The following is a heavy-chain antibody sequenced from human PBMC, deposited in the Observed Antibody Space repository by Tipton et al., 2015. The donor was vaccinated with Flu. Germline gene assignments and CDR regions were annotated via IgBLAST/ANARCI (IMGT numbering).Heavy chain of an antibody. J-gene: IGHJ4*02. Sequence: LRLSCTVSGGSISSSDYYWGWIRQPPGKGLEWIGSISYSGSTYYNPSLKSRVTISVDTSKNQFSLKLSSVTAADTAMYYCARVGDGYAYDFWGLGKLVTVSS. V-gene: IGHV4-39*07. CDR3: ARVGDGYAYDF. CDR1: GGSISSSDYY. D-gene: IGHD5-24*01. CDR2: ISYSGST.